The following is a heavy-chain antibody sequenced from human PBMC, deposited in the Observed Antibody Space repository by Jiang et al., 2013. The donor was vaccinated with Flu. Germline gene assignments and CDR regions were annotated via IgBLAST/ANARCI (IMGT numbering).Heavy chain of an antibody. D-gene: IGHD1-26*01. V-gene: IGHV4-34*01. CDR3: ARERVGYAI. J-gene: IGHJ3*02. Sequence: LLKPSETLSLTCAVYGGSFSGYYWSWIRQPPGKGLEWIGEINHSGSTNYNPSLKSRVTISVDTSKNQFSLKLSSVTAADTAVYYCARERVGYAIWGQGTMVTVSS. CDR2: INHSGST. CDR1: GGSFSGYY.